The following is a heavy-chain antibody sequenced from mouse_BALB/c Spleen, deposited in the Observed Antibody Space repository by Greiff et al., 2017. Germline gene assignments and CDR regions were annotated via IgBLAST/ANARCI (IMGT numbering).Heavy chain of an antibody. D-gene: IGHD4-1*01. V-gene: IGHV2-9*02. CDR2: IWAGGST. J-gene: IGHJ3*01. CDR1: GFSLTSYG. Sequence: VKLVESGPGLVAPSQSLSITCTVSGFSLTSYGVHWVRQPPGKGLEWLGVIWAGGSTNYNSALMSRLSISKDNSKSQVFLKMNSLQTDDTAMYYCARDFNWDERGFAYWGQGTLVTVSA. CDR3: ARDFNWDERGFAY.